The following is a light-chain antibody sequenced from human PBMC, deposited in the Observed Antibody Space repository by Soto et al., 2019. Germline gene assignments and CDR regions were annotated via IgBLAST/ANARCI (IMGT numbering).Light chain of an antibody. J-gene: IGKJ1*01. CDR1: QSISSW. CDR2: KAS. CDR3: QQYNNYWT. Sequence: DVQMTQSPSTLSASVGDRVTITCRASQSISSWVAWFQQKPGKAPKLLIYKASSLESGVPSRFSGSGSGTEFTLTISSLQPDDVATYYCQQYNNYWTFGQGTKVEIK. V-gene: IGKV1-5*03.